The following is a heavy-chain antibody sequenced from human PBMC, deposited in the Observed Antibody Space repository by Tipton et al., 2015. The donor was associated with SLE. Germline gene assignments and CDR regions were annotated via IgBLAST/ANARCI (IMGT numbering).Heavy chain of an antibody. CDR3: ARAGLGYTYYYYMDV. J-gene: IGHJ6*03. D-gene: IGHD5-18*01. V-gene: IGHV4-39*07. CDR2: VYYTGNT. CDR1: GDSISSSSYY. Sequence: TLSLTCIVSGDSISSSSYYWGWIRQPPGKGLEWVGTVYYTGNTFYNPSLKSRVTISVDTSKNQFSLNLSSVTAADTAVYYCARAGLGYTYYYYMDVWGKGTTVTVSS.